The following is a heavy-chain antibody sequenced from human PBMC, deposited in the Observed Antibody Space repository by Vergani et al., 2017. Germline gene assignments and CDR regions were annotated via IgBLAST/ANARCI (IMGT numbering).Heavy chain of an antibody. D-gene: IGHD3-10*01. CDR1: GFTFSSYS. CDR2: ISSSSSYI. J-gene: IGHJ4*02. Sequence: EVQLVESGGGLVKPGGSLRLSCAASGFTFSSYSMNWVRQAPGKGLEWVSSISSSSSYIYYADSVKGRFTISRDNAKNSLYLQMNSLRAEDTAVYYCASDSTLGDFDYWGQGTLVTVSS. CDR3: ASDSTLGDFDY. V-gene: IGHV3-21*01.